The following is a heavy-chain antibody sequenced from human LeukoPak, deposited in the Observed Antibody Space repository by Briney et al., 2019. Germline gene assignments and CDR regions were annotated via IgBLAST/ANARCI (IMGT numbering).Heavy chain of an antibody. CDR1: GFTFSSYS. D-gene: IGHD4-17*01. J-gene: IGHJ6*02. V-gene: IGHV3-53*01. CDR2: IYSGGST. CDR3: ARDYGDYVRYYYGMDV. Sequence: GGSLRLSCAASGFTFSSYSMNWVRQAPGKGLEWVSVIYSGGSTYYADSVKGRFTISRDNSKNTLYLQMNSLRAEDTAVYYCARDYGDYVRYYYGMDVWGQGTTVTVPS.